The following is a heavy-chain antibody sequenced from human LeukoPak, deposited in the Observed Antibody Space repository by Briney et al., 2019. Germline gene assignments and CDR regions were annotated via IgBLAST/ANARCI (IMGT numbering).Heavy chain of an antibody. J-gene: IGHJ3*02. D-gene: IGHD6-19*01. CDR3: ARHGPRAPGIAVAPGAFDI. CDR1: GYSSTSYW. V-gene: IGHV5-51*01. CDR2: IYPGDSDT. Sequence: GESLTISCKGSGYSSTSYWIGWVRQIPGKGLGWMGIIYPGDSDTRYSPSFQGQVTISADKSISTAYLQWSSLKASDTAMYYCARHGPRAPGIAVAPGAFDIWGQGTMVTVSS.